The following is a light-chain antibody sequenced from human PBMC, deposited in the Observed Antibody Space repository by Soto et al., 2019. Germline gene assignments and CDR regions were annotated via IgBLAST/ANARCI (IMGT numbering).Light chain of an antibody. Sequence: QSPSAMSASLGDRVTITCRASQVISNSLAWFQQKPGKVPITLMDGASTLQSGARSRFSGSASGEAFTLAISSLQPEDFSTYYCLQYNSYPFTFGGGTKVDI. J-gene: IGKJ4*01. CDR2: GAS. CDR3: LQYNSYPFT. CDR1: QVISNS. V-gene: IGKV1-17*03.